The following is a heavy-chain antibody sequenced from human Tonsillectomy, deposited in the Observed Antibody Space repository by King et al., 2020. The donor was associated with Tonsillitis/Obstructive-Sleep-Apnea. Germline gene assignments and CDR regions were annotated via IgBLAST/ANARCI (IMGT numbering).Heavy chain of an antibody. V-gene: IGHV3-64D*06. D-gene: IGHD3-10*01. CDR1: GFTFSSYA. Sequence: QLVQSGGGLVQPGGSLRLSCSASGFTFSSYAIHWVRQAPGKGLQCVSAININGGFTYYADSVKGRLTISRDNSKNTLYLQLTSLRAEDTAVYYCVKGSSGEYYYYYMDVWGKGTTVTVSS. J-gene: IGHJ6*03. CDR3: VKGSSGEYYYYYMDV. CDR2: ININGGFT.